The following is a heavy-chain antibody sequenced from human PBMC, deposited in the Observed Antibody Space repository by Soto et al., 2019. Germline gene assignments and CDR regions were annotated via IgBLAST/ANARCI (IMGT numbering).Heavy chain of an antibody. V-gene: IGHV4-4*07. Sequence: SETLSLTCSVSGGSMSKFYWSWIRKTAGKGLEWMGRVYSTGTSDYNPSLRSRIAMSVDISKKTFSLRLRSVTAADTGVYYCVRDGSKSIRDGFDPWGQGILVSVS. CDR3: VRDGSKSIRDGFDP. J-gene: IGHJ5*02. CDR2: VYSTGTS. D-gene: IGHD2-2*02. CDR1: GGSMSKFY.